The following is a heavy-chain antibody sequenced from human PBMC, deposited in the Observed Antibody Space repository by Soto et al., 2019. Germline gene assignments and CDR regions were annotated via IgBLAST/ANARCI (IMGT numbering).Heavy chain of an antibody. CDR2: ISGSGDST. CDR3: AKERSSGWSFDY. D-gene: IGHD6-25*01. V-gene: IGHV3-23*01. CDR1: GFTFSTYA. J-gene: IGHJ4*02. Sequence: EVPLLESGGGLVQPGGSLRLSCAASGFTFSTYAMNWVRQAPGKGLEWVSGISGSGDSTYYADSVNGRFTASRDNSTNPLYLPMNSLRAEDTAVFYCAKERSSGWSFDYWGQGTLVTVSS.